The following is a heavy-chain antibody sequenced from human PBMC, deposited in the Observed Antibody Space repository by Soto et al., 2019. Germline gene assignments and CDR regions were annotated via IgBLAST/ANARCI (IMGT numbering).Heavy chain of an antibody. J-gene: IGHJ6*02. CDR3: ARPGYSSGWSSRDYYYGMDV. CDR2: IYPGDSDT. CDR1: GYSFTSYW. Sequence: PGESLKISCKGSGYSFTSYWIGWVRQMPGKGLEWMGIIYPGDSDTRYSPSFQGQVTISADKSISTAYLQWSSLKASDTAMYYCARPGYSSGWSSRDYYYGMDVWGQGTTVTVSS. D-gene: IGHD6-19*01. V-gene: IGHV5-51*01.